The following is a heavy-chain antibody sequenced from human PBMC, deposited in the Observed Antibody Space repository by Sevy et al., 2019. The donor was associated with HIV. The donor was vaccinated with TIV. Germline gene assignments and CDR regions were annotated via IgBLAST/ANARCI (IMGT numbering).Heavy chain of an antibody. D-gene: IGHD3-10*01. CDR2: ISYDGSRR. Sequence: GGSLRLSCAASGFTFSDYTIHWVRQAPGKGLEWVSVISYDGSRRSYADSVKGRFTISRDNSKNTLFLQMNSLRAEDTAVYYCTRVRGLVGWFDSWGQGTLVTVSS. CDR3: TRVRGLVGWFDS. J-gene: IGHJ5*01. V-gene: IGHV3-30*04. CDR1: GFTFSDYT.